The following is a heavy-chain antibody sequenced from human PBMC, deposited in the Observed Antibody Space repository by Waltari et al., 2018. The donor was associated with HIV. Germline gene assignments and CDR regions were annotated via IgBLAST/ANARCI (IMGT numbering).Heavy chain of an antibody. D-gene: IGHD3-3*01. CDR2: VSHDGTT. V-gene: IGHV4-34*01. CDR1: GESFTGHS. J-gene: IGHJ4*02. Sequence: QVQLQQWGAGLLKPSETLSLTCAVYGESFTGHSWTCILPPPGKGPEWIGEVSHDGTTHYNPSLSSRVTMSVDTSKKQFSLKLTSVTAADTAVYYCASAFYDFWSGYYNAGYYFTNWGRGTLVTVSS. CDR3: ASAFYDFWSGYYNAGYYFTN.